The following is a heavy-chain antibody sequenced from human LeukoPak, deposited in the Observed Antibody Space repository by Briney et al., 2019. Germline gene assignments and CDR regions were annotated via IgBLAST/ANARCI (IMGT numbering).Heavy chain of an antibody. CDR3: ARGFTSFGVV. V-gene: IGHV3-11*04. CDR2: ISSSGGSTT. Sequence: GGSLRLSCAASGFTFSDFYMSWIRQAPGKGLEWVSFISSSGGSTTFYADSVKGRFTTSRDNAKKSLYLQMNSLRAEDTAVYYCARGFTSFGVVWGQGTQVTVSS. CDR1: GFTFSDFY. D-gene: IGHD3-3*01. J-gene: IGHJ4*02.